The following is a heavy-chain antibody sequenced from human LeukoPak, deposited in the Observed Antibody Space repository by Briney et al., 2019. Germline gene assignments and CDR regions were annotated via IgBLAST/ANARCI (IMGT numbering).Heavy chain of an antibody. Sequence: PGGSLRLSCAASGFTFSIYGMHWVRQAPGKGLEWVAVISYDGSNKYYADSVKGRFTISRENSKNTLYLQMNSLRAEDTAVYYCAEDRYYYDSSGSIYFDYWGQGTLVTVSS. CDR1: GFTFSIYG. J-gene: IGHJ4*02. V-gene: IGHV3-30*18. D-gene: IGHD3-22*01. CDR3: AEDRYYYDSSGSIYFDY. CDR2: ISYDGSNK.